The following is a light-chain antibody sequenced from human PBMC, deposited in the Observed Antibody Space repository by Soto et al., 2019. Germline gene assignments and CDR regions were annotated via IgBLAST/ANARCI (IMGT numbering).Light chain of an antibody. J-gene: IGLJ2*01. CDR2: NDY. CDR3: AVWDDSLSGVV. CDR1: TSNVGSNL. Sequence: QLVLAQPPSAYGTPGQRVNVSCSGSTSNVGSNLASWYQQLPGAAPKLLIYNDYERPSGVPDRFSGSKSGTSASLGISGLRSEDEADYFCAVWDDSLSGVVFGGGTKLTVL. V-gene: IGLV1-47*02.